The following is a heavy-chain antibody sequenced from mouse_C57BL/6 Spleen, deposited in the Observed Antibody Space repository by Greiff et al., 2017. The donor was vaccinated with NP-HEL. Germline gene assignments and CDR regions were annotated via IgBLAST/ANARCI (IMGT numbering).Heavy chain of an antibody. CDR1: GYTFTSYW. CDR3: ARGGSSYKWDAMDY. J-gene: IGHJ4*01. V-gene: IGHV1-52*01. CDR2: IDPSDSET. Sequence: QVQLQQPGAELVRPGSSVKLSCKASGYTFTSYWMHWVKQRPIQGLEWIGNIDPSDSETHYNQKFKDKATLTVDKSSSTAYMQLSSLTSEDSAVYYCARGGSSYKWDAMDYWGQGTSVTVSS. D-gene: IGHD1-1*01.